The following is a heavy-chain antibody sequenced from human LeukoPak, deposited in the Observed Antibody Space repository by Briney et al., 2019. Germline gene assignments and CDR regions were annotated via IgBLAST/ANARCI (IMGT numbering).Heavy chain of an antibody. CDR1: GFTFTSYN. J-gene: IGHJ4*02. CDR2: ISYDGNKK. CDR3: VRDFPNSKPRFDW. V-gene: IGHV3-30*03. Sequence: GGSLRLSCAASGFTFTSYNFHWVRQAPGKGLQWVGMISYDGNKKYEDSVKGRITISRENSKNTLYLQMTSLRLEDTAVYFCVRDFPNSKPRFDWWGQGTLVTVSS. D-gene: IGHD2/OR15-2a*01.